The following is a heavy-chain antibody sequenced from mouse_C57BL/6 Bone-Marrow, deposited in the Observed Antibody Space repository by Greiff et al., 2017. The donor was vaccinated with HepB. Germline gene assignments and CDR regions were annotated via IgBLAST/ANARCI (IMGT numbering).Heavy chain of an antibody. V-gene: IGHV2-2*01. CDR3: ARGFITTFDV. Sequence: VQLQQSGPGLVQPSQSLSITCTVSGFSLTSYGVHWVRQSPGKGLEWLGVIWSGGSTDYNAAFISRLSISKDNSKSQVFFKMNSLQADDTAIYYCARGFITTFDVWGTGTTVTVSS. J-gene: IGHJ1*03. CDR2: IWSGGST. CDR1: GFSLTSYG. D-gene: IGHD1-1*01.